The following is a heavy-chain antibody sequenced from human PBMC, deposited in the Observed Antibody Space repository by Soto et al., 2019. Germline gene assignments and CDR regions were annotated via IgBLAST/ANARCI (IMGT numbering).Heavy chain of an antibody. V-gene: IGHV4-59*01. J-gene: IGHJ5*02. CDR2: IYYSGST. D-gene: IGHD4-17*01. CDR1: GGTSGGYY. CDR3: ARTLFTYGNWFDP. Sequence: SETICLTCTVAGGTSGGYYWSWIRQPPGKGLEWIGYIYYSGSTNYNPSLKSRVTISVDTSKNQFSLKLSSVTAADTAVYYCARTLFTYGNWFDPWGQGTLVTVSS.